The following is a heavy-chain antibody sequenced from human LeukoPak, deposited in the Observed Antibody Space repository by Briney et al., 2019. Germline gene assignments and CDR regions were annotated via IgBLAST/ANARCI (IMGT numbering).Heavy chain of an antibody. Sequence: GGSLRLSCAASGFTFSSYAMSWVRQAPGKGLEWVSAISGSGGSTYYADSVKGRFTISRDNSKNTLYLQMNSLRAEDTAVYYCARDYDFWGNNWFDPWGQGTLVTVSS. CDR2: ISGSGGST. CDR1: GFTFSSYA. J-gene: IGHJ5*02. D-gene: IGHD3/OR15-3a*01. CDR3: ARDYDFWGNNWFDP. V-gene: IGHV3-23*01.